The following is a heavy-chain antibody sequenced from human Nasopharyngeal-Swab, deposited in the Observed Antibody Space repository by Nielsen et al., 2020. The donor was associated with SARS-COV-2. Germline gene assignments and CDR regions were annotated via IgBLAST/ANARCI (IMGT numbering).Heavy chain of an antibody. CDR2: ISGSGGST. D-gene: IGHD3-3*01. CDR3: AREVGGVVPNWFDP. Sequence: GGSLRLSCAASGFTFSSYAMSWVRQAPGKGLEWVSAISGSGGSTYYADSVKGRFTISRDNAKNSLYLQMNSLRAEDTAVYYCAREVGGVVPNWFDPWGQGTLVTVSS. CDR1: GFTFSSYA. V-gene: IGHV3-23*01. J-gene: IGHJ5*02.